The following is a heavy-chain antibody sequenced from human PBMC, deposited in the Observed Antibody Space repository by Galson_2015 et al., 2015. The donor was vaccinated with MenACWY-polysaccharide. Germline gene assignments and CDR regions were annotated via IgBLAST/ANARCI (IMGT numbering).Heavy chain of an antibody. CDR2: IKQDESEK. CDR3: ARDVYGGHFDY. J-gene: IGHJ4*02. CDR1: GFTFSSFW. V-gene: IGHV3-7*01. D-gene: IGHD4-23*01. Sequence: SLRLSCAASGFTFSSFWMSWVRQAPGKGLEWVANIKQDESEKYYVDSVKGRFTISRDNAMNSLYLQTNSLRAEDTAVYYCARDVYGGHFDYWGQGTLVTVSS.